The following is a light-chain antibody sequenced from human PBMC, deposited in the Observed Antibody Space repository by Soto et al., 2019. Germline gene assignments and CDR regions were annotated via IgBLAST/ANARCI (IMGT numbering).Light chain of an antibody. CDR3: QRYDISPSP. CDR1: QSVGSTY. V-gene: IGKV3-20*01. J-gene: IGKJ2*01. Sequence: EIVVTQSPGTLSSSPGERATLSCRASQSVGSTYLAWYQQKPGQAPRLLIYGASSRATGIPDRFSGSGSGTDFTLTISKLEPEDCAVYYCQRYDISPSPFGQGTKLELK. CDR2: GAS.